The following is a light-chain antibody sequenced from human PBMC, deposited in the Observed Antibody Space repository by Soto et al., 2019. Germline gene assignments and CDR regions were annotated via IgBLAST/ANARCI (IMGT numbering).Light chain of an antibody. CDR1: SSNIGAGYD. CDR2: GNK. V-gene: IGLV1-40*01. J-gene: IGLJ1*01. Sequence: QSVLTQPPSVSGAPGQRVTISCTGSSSNIGAGYDEHWYQQLPGTAPKLIIYGNKNRPSGVPDRFSGSKSGTSASLAITGLQSEDEADYYCQSCDSSLRGLVFGTGTKLTVL. CDR3: QSCDSSLRGLV.